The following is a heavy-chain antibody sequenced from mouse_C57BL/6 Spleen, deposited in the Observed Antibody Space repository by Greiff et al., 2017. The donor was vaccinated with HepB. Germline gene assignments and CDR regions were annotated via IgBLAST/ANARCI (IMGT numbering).Heavy chain of an antibody. CDR2: IDPETGGT. Sequence: QVQLQQSGAELVRPGASVTLSCKASGYTFTDYEMHWVKQTPMHGLEWIGAIDPETGGTAYNQKFKGKAILTADKPSSTAYMELRSLTSEDSAVYYCTLLDPDWYFDVWGTGTTVTVSS. J-gene: IGHJ1*03. CDR1: GYTFTDYE. CDR3: TLLDPDWYFDV. D-gene: IGHD1-1*01. V-gene: IGHV1-15*01.